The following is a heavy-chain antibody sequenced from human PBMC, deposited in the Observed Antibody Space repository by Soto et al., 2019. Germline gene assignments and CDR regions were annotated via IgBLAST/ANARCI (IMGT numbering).Heavy chain of an antibody. CDR3: ARAEGYLGGGDYYYYGMDV. J-gene: IGHJ6*02. D-gene: IGHD1-26*01. CDR2: IYYMGST. CDR1: GGSISSGDYY. Sequence: QVQLQESGPGLVKPSQTLSLTCTVSGGSISSGDYYWSWIRQPPGKGLEWIGYIYYMGSTYYNPSLKSRVTISVDTSKNQFSLNLSSVTAADTAVYYCARAEGYLGGGDYYYYGMDVWGQGTTVTVSS. V-gene: IGHV4-30-4*01.